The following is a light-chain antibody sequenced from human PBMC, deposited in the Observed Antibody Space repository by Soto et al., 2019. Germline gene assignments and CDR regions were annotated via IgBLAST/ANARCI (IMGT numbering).Light chain of an antibody. V-gene: IGLV2-14*01. CDR2: EVS. CDR3: SSYTSSSTLYV. J-gene: IGLJ1*01. Sequence: SALTQPASVSGSPGQSITISCTGTSSDVGDYNYVSWYQQHPGKAPKLMIYEVSNRPSGVSNRFSGSKSGNTASLTISGLQAEDEADYYCSSYTSSSTLYVFGTGTKLTVL. CDR1: SSDVGDYNY.